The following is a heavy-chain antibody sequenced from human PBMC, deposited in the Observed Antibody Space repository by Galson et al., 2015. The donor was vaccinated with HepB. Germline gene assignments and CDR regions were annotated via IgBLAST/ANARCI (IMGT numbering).Heavy chain of an antibody. D-gene: IGHD3-3*01. V-gene: IGHV5-10-1*01. J-gene: IGHJ6*03. CDR1: GYSFTSYW. CDR2: IDPADSST. CDR3: ARQHSDFWSGSSDFYYMHV. Sequence: QSGAEVKKPGESLKISCKGSGYSFTSYWITWVRQMPGKGLEWMGTIDPADSSTTYSLSFQGHVIISAARTTKTAYLHWSSLRASDSAPYYCARQHSDFWSGSSDFYYMHVWGKGTTVTVSS.